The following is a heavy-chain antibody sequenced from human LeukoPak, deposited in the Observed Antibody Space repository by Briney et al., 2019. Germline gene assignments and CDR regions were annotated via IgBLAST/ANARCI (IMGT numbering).Heavy chain of an antibody. Sequence: ASVKVSCKASGYTFTSYGISWVRQAPGQGLEWMGWISAYNGNTNYAQKLQGRVTMTTDTSTSTAYMELRSLRSDDTAVYYCASDLISTPHWELDSWGQGTLVIVSS. CDR3: ASDLISTPHWELDS. CDR2: ISAYNGNT. V-gene: IGHV1-18*01. D-gene: IGHD1-26*01. J-gene: IGHJ4*02. CDR1: GYTFTSYG.